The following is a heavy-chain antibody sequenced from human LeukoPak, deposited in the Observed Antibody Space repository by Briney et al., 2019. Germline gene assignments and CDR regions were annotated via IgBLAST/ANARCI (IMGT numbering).Heavy chain of an antibody. V-gene: IGHV1-69*05. D-gene: IGHD3-22*01. CDR3: ARGVYGSSGYYYAYYFDY. Sequence: SVKVSCKASGGTFSSYAISWVRQAPGQGLEWMGGIIPIFGTANYAQKFQGRVTITTDESTSTAYMELSSLRSEDTAVYYCARGVYGSSGYYYAYYFDYWGQGTLVTVSS. CDR1: GGTFSSYA. CDR2: IIPIFGTA. J-gene: IGHJ4*02.